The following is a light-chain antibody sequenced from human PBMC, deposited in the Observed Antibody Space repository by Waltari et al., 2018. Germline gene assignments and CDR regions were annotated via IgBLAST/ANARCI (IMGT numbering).Light chain of an antibody. J-gene: IGKJ1*01. V-gene: IGKV3-20*01. Sequence: IVLPQSPGTLSLTPGDRDTLSCRASESIGRTLAWYQQKPGQPPRLLVYDASSRATGIPGRFSGSGSGTDFSLTISRLEPEDFAVYYCQKYGTRPATFGQGTKVEIK. CDR3: QKYGTRPAT. CDR2: DAS. CDR1: ESIGRT.